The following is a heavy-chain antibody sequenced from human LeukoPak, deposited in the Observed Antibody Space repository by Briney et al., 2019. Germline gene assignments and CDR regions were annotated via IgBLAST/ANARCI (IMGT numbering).Heavy chain of an antibody. CDR2: ISDSGGTT. J-gene: IGHJ5*02. CDR1: GFTFSSYA. V-gene: IGHV3-23*01. CDR3: AKLTRGYCSSTACPNWFDP. Sequence: GGTLRLSCAASGFTFSSYAMSWVRHAPGEGLEWVSAISDSGGTTYYADSVKGRFTISRDNSKNTLYLQMNSLRGEDTAVYYCAKLTRGYCSSTACPNWFDPWGQGTLVTVSS. D-gene: IGHD2-2*01.